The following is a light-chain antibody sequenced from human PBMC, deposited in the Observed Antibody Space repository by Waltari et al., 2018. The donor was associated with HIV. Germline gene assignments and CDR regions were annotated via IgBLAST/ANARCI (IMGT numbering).Light chain of an antibody. V-gene: IGLV1-44*01. CDR3: ASWDDSLNGPV. CDR2: GKN. Sequence: QSVLTQPPSASGPPEQRVTISCPGSTSNIGRNTVSWFQQFPGTAPKVLIYGKNQRPSGVPDRFSGSKSGTSASLAISGLQSEDEADYYCASWDDSLNGPVFGGGTKLTVV. J-gene: IGLJ2*01. CDR1: TSNIGRNT.